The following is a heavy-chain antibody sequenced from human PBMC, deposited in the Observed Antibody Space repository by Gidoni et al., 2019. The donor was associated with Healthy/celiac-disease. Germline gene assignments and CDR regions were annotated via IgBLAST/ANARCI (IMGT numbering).Heavy chain of an antibody. CDR2: ISYDGSNK. D-gene: IGHD3-3*01. CDR1: GFTFSSYG. CDR3: AKDLGYYDLWSGYTPYYYYGMDV. Sequence: QVQLVESGGGVVQPGRSLRLSCAASGFTFSSYGMHWVRQAPGKGLEWVAVISYDGSNKYYADSVKGRFTISRDNSKNTLYLQMNSLRAEDTAVYYCAKDLGYYDLWSGYTPYYYYGMDVWGQGTTVTVSS. V-gene: IGHV3-30*18. J-gene: IGHJ6*02.